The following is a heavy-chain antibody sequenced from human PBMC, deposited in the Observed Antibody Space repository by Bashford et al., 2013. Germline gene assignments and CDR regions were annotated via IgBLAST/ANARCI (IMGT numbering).Heavy chain of an antibody. J-gene: IGHJ6*02. CDR3: ARLPPAGTMVNYYYYGMDV. V-gene: IGHV1-2*02. CDR1: GYSFTGYY. CDR2: INPNSGGT. D-gene: IGHD3-10*01. Sequence: ASVKVSCKASGYSFTGYYMHWVRQAPGQGLEWMGWINPNSGGTNYVQKFQGRVTMTRDTSISTAYMELSRLRSDDTAVYYCARLPPAGTMVNYYYYGMDVWGRRDHGHRLL.